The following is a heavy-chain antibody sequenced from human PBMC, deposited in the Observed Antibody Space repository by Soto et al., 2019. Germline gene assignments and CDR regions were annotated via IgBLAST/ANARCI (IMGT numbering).Heavy chain of an antibody. Sequence: PGGSLRLSCAASGFTFSSYAMSWVRQAPGKGLEWVSAISGSGGSTYYADSVKGRFTISRDNSKNTLYLQMNSLRAEDTAVYYCAKRRYDFWSGSHKYYYGMDVWGQGTTVTVSS. CDR1: GFTFSSYA. D-gene: IGHD3-3*01. J-gene: IGHJ6*02. V-gene: IGHV3-23*01. CDR2: ISGSGGST. CDR3: AKRRYDFWSGSHKYYYGMDV.